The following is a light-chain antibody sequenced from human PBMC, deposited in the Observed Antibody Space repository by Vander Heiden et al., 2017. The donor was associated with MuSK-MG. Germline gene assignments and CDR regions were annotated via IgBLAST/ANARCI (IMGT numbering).Light chain of an antibody. CDR1: KLGDKY. CDR2: EDK. Sequence: SFEVTQSPSVSVSPGQTASITCSGDKLGDKYVCWYQQKPGQSPVLVIYEDKKRPSGIPERFSGSNSADTANLHISGTQTMDEADYYCKAWERNTVVCGGGTRLTVL. CDR3: KAWERNTVV. V-gene: IGLV3-1*01. J-gene: IGLJ2*01.